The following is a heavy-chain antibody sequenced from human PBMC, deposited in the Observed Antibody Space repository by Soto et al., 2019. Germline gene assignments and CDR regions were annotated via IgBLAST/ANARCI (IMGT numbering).Heavy chain of an antibody. Sequence: SLRLSCAASGFTFSSYSMNWVRQAPGKGLEWVSYISSSSSTIYYADSVKGRFTISRDNAKNSLYLQMNSLRAEDTAVYYCATFQDGGYDYYFDYWGQGTLVTVSS. CDR1: GFTFSSYS. J-gene: IGHJ4*02. CDR3: ATFQDGGYDYYFDY. CDR2: ISSSSSTI. D-gene: IGHD5-12*01. V-gene: IGHV3-48*01.